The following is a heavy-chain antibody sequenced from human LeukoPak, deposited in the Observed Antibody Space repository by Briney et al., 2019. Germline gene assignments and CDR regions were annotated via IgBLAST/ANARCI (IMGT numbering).Heavy chain of an antibody. CDR1: GFTFSSYA. Sequence: GGSLRLSCAASGFTFSSYAMHWVRQAPGKGLEWVAVISYGGSNEYYADSVKGRFTISRDNSKNTLYLQMNSLRAEDTAVYYCASGAYYYDSSGYSRTFDYWGQGTLVTVSS. CDR3: ASGAYYYDSSGYSRTFDY. V-gene: IGHV3-30-3*01. D-gene: IGHD3-22*01. CDR2: ISYGGSNE. J-gene: IGHJ4*02.